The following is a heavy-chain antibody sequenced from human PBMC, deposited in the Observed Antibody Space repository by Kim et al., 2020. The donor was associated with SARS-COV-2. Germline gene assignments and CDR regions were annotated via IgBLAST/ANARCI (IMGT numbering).Heavy chain of an antibody. Sequence: KYYADSVKGRFTISRDNSKNTLYLQMNSLRAEDTAVYYCAKIVGGDAFDIWGQGTMVTVSS. D-gene: IGHD1-26*01. J-gene: IGHJ3*02. CDR3: AKIVGGDAFDI. CDR2: K. V-gene: IGHV3-30*02.